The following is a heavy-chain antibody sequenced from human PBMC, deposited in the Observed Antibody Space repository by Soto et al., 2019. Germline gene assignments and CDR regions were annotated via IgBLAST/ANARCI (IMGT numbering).Heavy chain of an antibody. Sequence: SETLSLTCTVSGGSISSGGYYWSWIRQHPGKGLEWIGYIYYSGSTYYNPSLKSRVTISVDTSKNQFSLRLTSATAADTAVYYCARLDPRRYFDYWGQGSLVTVSS. CDR3: ARLDPRRYFDY. CDR1: GGSISSGGYY. CDR2: IYYSGST. V-gene: IGHV4-31*03. J-gene: IGHJ4*02.